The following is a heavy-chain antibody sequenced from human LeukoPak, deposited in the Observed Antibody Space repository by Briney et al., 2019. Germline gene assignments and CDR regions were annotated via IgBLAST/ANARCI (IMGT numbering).Heavy chain of an antibody. CDR2: ISYDGSNK. J-gene: IGHJ4*02. CDR3: AKGGKYYYDSSGLSDY. Sequence: GRSLRLSCAASGFTFNSYGMHWVRQAPGKGLEWVAVISYDGSNKYYADSAKGRFTISRDNSKNTLYLQMNSLRAEDTAVYYCAKGGKYYYDSSGLSDYWGQGALVTVSS. V-gene: IGHV3-30*18. CDR1: GFTFNSYG. D-gene: IGHD3-22*01.